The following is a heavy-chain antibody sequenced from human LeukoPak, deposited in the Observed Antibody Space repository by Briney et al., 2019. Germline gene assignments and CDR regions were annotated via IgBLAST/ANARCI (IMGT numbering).Heavy chain of an antibody. Sequence: ASVKVSCKASGDTFTRYGFTWLRQAPGQGLEWMGWISAYNGNTNYAQKLQGRITMTTDTSTTTVYMELRSLRSDDTAMYYCARGGASGPQGFDYWGQGTLVTVSS. CDR2: ISAYNGNT. J-gene: IGHJ4*02. D-gene: IGHD1-26*01. CDR3: ARGGASGPQGFDY. CDR1: GDTFTRYG. V-gene: IGHV1-18*01.